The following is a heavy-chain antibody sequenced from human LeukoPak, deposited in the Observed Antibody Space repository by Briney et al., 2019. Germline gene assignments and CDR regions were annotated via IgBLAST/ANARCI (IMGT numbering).Heavy chain of an antibody. J-gene: IGHJ4*02. V-gene: IGHV3-33*06. Sequence: PGGSLRLSCAASGFTFSSYGMHWVRQAPGKGLEWVAVIWYDGSNKYYADSVKGRFTISRDNSKNTLYLQMNSLGAEDTAVYYCAKDGGNCSSTSCYTLFVDYWGQGTLVTVSS. CDR2: IWYDGSNK. CDR3: AKDGGNCSSTSCYTLFVDY. CDR1: GFTFSSYG. D-gene: IGHD2-2*02.